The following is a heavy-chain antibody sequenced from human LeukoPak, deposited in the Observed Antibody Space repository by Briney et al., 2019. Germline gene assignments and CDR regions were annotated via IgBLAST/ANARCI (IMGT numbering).Heavy chain of an antibody. CDR3: AREARGSGRDFDY. V-gene: IGHV3-11*01. J-gene: IGHJ4*02. CDR2: IGTRSNPI. D-gene: IGHD1-26*01. Sequence: PGGSLRLSCAASGFSFSDFYMSWIRQAPGMGLEWISYIGTRSNPIYYADSVRGRFTISRDDAKNSLYLQMNSLRDEDTAVYFCAREARGSGRDFDYWGQGILVTVSS. CDR1: GFSFSDFY.